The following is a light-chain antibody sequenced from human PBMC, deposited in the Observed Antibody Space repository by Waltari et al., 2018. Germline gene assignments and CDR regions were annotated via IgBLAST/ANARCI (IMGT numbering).Light chain of an antibody. CDR2: DVS. Sequence: QSALTQPAAVSGSPGQSVTISCTGASRDIGRYEMVSWYQQHPGNAPKLVISDVSKRPSGVSDRFSGSKSGDTASLTISGLQFEDEADYYCCSYAGNYVWVFGGGTRLTVL. J-gene: IGLJ3*02. CDR3: CSYAGNYVWV. V-gene: IGLV2-23*02. CDR1: SRDIGRYEM.